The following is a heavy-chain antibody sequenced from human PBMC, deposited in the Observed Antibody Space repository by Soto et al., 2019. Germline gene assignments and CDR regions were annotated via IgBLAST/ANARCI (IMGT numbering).Heavy chain of an antibody. CDR1: GFTFRSYG. CDR3: AKDGILDTSGHYYSFDY. J-gene: IGHJ4*02. CDR2: ISYDGSNK. Sequence: QVQLVESGGGVVQPGRSLRLSCAASGFTFRSYGMHWVRQAPGKGLEWVAVISYDGSNKYYADSVKGRFTISRDNSKNTIYLQMNSLRAEDTAVYYCAKDGILDTSGHYYSFDYWGQGTLVTVSS. V-gene: IGHV3-30*18. D-gene: IGHD3-22*01.